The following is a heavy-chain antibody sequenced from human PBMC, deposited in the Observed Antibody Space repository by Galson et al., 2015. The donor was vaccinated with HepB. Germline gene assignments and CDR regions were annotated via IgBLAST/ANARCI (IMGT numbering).Heavy chain of an antibody. Sequence: SVKVSCKASGGTFGNYAISWVRQAPGQGLEWMGGIIPIFGTAHYAQKFQGRVTITADKSTSTAYMELYSLKSEDTAVHYCARSPPRYCSDGVCYEGYFDYWGQGTLVTVSS. CDR2: IIPIFGTA. D-gene: IGHD2-8*01. CDR3: ARSPPRYCSDGVCYEGYFDY. J-gene: IGHJ4*02. V-gene: IGHV1-69*06. CDR1: GGTFGNYA.